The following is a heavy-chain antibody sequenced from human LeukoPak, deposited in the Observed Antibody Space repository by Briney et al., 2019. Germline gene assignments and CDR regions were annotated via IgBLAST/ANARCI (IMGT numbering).Heavy chain of an antibody. CDR3: ARGDRAVAGAWGWFDP. J-gene: IGHJ5*02. V-gene: IGHV4-4*07. CDR2: IYASWST. D-gene: IGHD6-19*01. CDR1: GGSITSYY. Sequence: SETLSLTCTVSGGSITSYYWSWIRQPAGKGPEWIGRIYASWSTNYNPSLKSRVTMSVDTSKNQFSLRLNSVTAADTAVYYCARGDRAVAGAWGWFDPWGQGTLVTVSS.